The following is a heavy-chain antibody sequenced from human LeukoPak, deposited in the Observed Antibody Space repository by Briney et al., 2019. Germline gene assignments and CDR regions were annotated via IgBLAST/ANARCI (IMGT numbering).Heavy chain of an antibody. CDR1: GYTFTGYD. CDR2: MNPNSGNT. CDR3: ARMVRGVRALLGLYYFDY. V-gene: IGHV1-8*01. D-gene: IGHD3-10*01. Sequence: GASVKVSCKASGYTFTGYDINWVRQATGQGLEWMGWMNPNSGNTGYAQKFQGRVTMTRNTSISTAYMELSSLRSEDTAVYYCARMVRGVRALLGLYYFDYWGQGTLVTVSS. J-gene: IGHJ4*02.